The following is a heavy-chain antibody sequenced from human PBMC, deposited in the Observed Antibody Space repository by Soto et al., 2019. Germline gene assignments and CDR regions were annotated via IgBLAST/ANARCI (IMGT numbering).Heavy chain of an antibody. V-gene: IGHV1-69*12. CDR3: ARAPTKHIVVVTSPYYYYYTRDV. J-gene: IGHJ6*02. Sequence: QVQLVQSGAEVKKPGSSVKVSCKASGGTFNSYAITWVRQAPGQGLEWMGGIIPIFGTANYAQKFQGRVTITADESTTTAYMELSSLRSEDTAVYYCARAPTKHIVVVTSPYYYYYTRDVWGQGTTVTVSS. CDR2: IIPIFGTA. CDR1: GGTFNSYA. D-gene: IGHD2-21*02.